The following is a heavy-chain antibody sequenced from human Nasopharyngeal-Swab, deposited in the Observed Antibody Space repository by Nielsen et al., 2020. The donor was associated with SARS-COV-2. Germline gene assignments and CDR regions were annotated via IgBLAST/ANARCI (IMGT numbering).Heavy chain of an antibody. CDR3: ARGANRGWSHLPNAFDI. CDR1: GFTFSSYS. J-gene: IGHJ3*02. CDR2: ISSSSSYI. D-gene: IGHD2-15*01. Sequence: GESLKISCAASGFTFSSYSMNWVRRAPGKGLEWVSSISSSSSYIYYADSVKGRFTISRDNAKNSLYLQMNSLRAEDTAVYYCARGANRGWSHLPNAFDILGQGTMVTVSS. V-gene: IGHV3-21*01.